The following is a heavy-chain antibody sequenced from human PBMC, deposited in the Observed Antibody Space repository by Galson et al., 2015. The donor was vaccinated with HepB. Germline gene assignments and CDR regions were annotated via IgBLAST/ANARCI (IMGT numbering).Heavy chain of an antibody. J-gene: IGHJ4*02. V-gene: IGHV2-70*01. D-gene: IGHD3-9*01. CDR1: GFSLSTSGMC. Sequence: PALVKPTQTLTLTCTFSGFSLSTSGMCVSWIRQPPGKALEWLALIDWDDDKYYSTSLKTRLTISKDTSKNQVVLTMTNMDPVDTATYYCARYSILTGYSTFDYWGQGTLVTVSS. CDR3: ARYSILTGYSTFDY. CDR2: IDWDDDK.